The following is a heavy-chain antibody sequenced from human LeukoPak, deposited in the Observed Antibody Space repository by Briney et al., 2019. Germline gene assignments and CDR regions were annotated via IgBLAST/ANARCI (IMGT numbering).Heavy chain of an antibody. Sequence: SETLSLTCTVSGGSISSYYWSWIRQPPGKGLEWIGYIYYSGSTDYNPSLRSRVTISVDTSKNQFSLKLSSVTAADTAVYYCARGRSLDYWGQGTLVTVSS. CDR2: IYYSGST. J-gene: IGHJ4*02. V-gene: IGHV4-59*01. CDR3: ARGRSLDY. CDR1: GGSISSYY. D-gene: IGHD5-24*01.